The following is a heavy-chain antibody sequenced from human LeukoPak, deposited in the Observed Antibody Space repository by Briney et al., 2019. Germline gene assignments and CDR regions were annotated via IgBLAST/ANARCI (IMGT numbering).Heavy chain of an antibody. CDR1: GGSFSGYY. CDR3: ARRPKVDEITAAAGTGDAFDI. V-gene: IGHV4-34*01. Sequence: SETLSLTCDVYGGSFSGYYWSWIRQPPGKGLECIGEINHSGSTNYNPSLKSRVTISVDTSKNQFSLKLSSVTAVDTAVYYCARRPKVDEITAAAGTGDAFDIWGQGTMVTVSS. CDR2: INHSGST. D-gene: IGHD6-13*01. J-gene: IGHJ3*02.